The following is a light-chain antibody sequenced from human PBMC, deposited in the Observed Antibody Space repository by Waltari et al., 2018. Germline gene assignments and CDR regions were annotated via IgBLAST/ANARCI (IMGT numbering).Light chain of an antibody. J-gene: IGKJ1*01. CDR1: QDISNY. CDR3: QQYRSDSPT. CDR2: DAS. V-gene: IGKV1-33*01. Sequence: DIQMTQSPSSLSASVGDRVTITCQASQDISNYLNWYQQKPGKAPKLLIYDASNLETGVPSRFSGSGSGTDFTFTISSLQPDDFATYYCQQYRSDSPTFGQGTKVEMK.